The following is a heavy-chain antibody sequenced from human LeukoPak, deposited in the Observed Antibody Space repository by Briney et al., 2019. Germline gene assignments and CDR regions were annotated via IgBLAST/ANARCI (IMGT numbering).Heavy chain of an antibody. CDR1: GFTFSSYW. V-gene: IGHV3-7*01. Sequence: GGSLRLSCAASGFTFSSYWMSWVRQAPGKGLEWVANIKQDGSEKYYVDSVKGRFTISRDNAKNSLYLQMNSLRAEDTAVYYCAREVDDSSGYYYYYYMDVWGKGTTVTVSS. D-gene: IGHD3-22*01. CDR3: AREVDDSSGYYYYYYMDV. J-gene: IGHJ6*03. CDR2: IKQDGSEK.